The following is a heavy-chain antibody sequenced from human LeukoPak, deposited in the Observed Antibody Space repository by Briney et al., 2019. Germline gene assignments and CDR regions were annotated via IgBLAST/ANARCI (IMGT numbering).Heavy chain of an antibody. D-gene: IGHD3-10*01. J-gene: IGHJ5*02. V-gene: IGHV3-23*01. CDR2: MSSSGDST. CDR1: GFTFSSYA. Sequence: PGGSLRLSCAASGFTFSSYAMSWVRQAPGKGLEWVSGMSSSGDSTYHADSVKGRFTISRDNSKNTLYPQMNSLRAEDTAVYYCAKSRNMVQGARGDWFDPWGQGILVTVSS. CDR3: AKSRNMVQGARGDWFDP.